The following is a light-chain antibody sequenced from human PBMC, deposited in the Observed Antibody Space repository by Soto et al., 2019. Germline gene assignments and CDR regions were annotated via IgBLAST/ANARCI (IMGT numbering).Light chain of an antibody. CDR1: QSITIW. CDR2: DAS. J-gene: IGKJ1*01. CDR3: QQYNSYSWT. V-gene: IGKV1-5*01. Sequence: DIQMTQSPSTLSASVGDRFTITCRASQSITIWLAWYQQKPGKAPKLLIFDASSLESGVPSRFSGSGSGTEFTLTISSLQPDDFATYYCQQYNSYSWTFGQGTKVEIK.